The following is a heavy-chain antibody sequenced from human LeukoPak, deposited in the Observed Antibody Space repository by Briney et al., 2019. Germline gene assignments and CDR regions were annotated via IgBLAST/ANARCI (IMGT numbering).Heavy chain of an antibody. D-gene: IGHD6-19*01. CDR3: ARDLAVAGTGFDY. Sequence: ASVKVSCKASGGTFSSYAISWVRQAPGQGLEWMGGIIPILGTANYAQKFQGRVTITADESTSTAYMELSSLRSEDTAVYYCARDLAVAGTGFDYWGQGTLVTVSS. CDR1: GGTFSSYA. V-gene: IGHV1-69*13. CDR2: IIPILGTA. J-gene: IGHJ4*02.